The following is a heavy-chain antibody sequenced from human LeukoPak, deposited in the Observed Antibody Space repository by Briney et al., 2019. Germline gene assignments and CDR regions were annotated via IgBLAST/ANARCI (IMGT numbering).Heavy chain of an antibody. CDR3: ARRWLGLSGYDHFDY. J-gene: IGHJ4*02. CDR1: GGSISSSSYY. D-gene: IGHD5-12*01. V-gene: IGHV4-39*07. CDR2: IYHSGST. Sequence: SETLSLTCTVSGGSISSSSYYWGWIRQPPGKGLEWIGSIYHSGSTYYNPSLKSRVTISVDTSKNQFSLKLSSVTAADTAVYYCARRWLGLSGYDHFDYWGQGTLVTVSS.